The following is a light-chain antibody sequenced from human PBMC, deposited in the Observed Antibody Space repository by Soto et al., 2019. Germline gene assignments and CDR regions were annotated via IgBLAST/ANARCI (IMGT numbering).Light chain of an antibody. CDR2: WAS. Sequence: DIVMTQSPGSLAVSLGERATINCRSSQSVLYSSNNKDSIAWYQQKPGQPPRLLIYWASTRESGVPDRFSGSGSGTDFTITISSLQAEDVAVYYCQQYYDLLTFGGGTKVEIK. V-gene: IGKV4-1*01. CDR3: QQYYDLLT. J-gene: IGKJ4*01. CDR1: QSVLYSSNNKDS.